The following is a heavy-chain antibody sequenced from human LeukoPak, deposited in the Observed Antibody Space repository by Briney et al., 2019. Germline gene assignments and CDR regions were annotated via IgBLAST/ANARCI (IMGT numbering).Heavy chain of an antibody. Sequence: PSETLSLTCTVSGGSISSGGYYWSWIRQHPGKGLEWIGYIYYSGSTYYNPSLKSRVTISVDTSKNQFSLKLSSVTAAGTAMYYCARGPIEQQLTPIDYWGQGTLVTVSS. V-gene: IGHV4-31*03. D-gene: IGHD6-13*01. CDR2: IYYSGST. J-gene: IGHJ4*02. CDR1: GGSISSGGYY. CDR3: ARGPIEQQLTPIDY.